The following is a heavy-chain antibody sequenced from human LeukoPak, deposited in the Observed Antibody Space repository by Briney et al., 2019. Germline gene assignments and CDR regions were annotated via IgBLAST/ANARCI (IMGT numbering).Heavy chain of an antibody. CDR3: ARGRGRIRDPWNVITVKEKGPFMDY. V-gene: IGHV4-34*01. Sequence: SETLSLTCAVYGGSFSGHSWTWIRQTPGRGLEWIGEINHRGHTSDYPSLKRRISISVDTSKDQFSLKLYSVTAVDTGIYYCARGRGRIRDPWNVITVKEKGPFMDYWGQGNLVTVSS. CDR2: INHRGHT. CDR1: GGSFSGHS. J-gene: IGHJ4*02. D-gene: IGHD3-10*01.